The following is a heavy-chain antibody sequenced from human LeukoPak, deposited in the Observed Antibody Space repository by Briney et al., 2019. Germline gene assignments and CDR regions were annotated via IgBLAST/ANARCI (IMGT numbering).Heavy chain of an antibody. D-gene: IGHD3-9*01. Sequence: SETLSLTCGVSGYSMSRGYFWGWIRQPPGQRPEWIASIFHNGRTYYSPSLKSRVTIALDTSKSQFSLKLASVTAADTAVYYCAADVLRYFDWPYGFHVWGQGTTVTVSS. CDR2: IFHNGRT. CDR1: GYSMSRGYF. V-gene: IGHV4-38-2*01. J-gene: IGHJ3*01. CDR3: AADVLRYFDWPYGFHV.